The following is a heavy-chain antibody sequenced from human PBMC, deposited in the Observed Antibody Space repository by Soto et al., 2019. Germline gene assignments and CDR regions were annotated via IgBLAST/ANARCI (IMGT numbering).Heavy chain of an antibody. V-gene: IGHV3-30*03. D-gene: IGHD3-3*01. CDR1: GFTFSSYG. J-gene: IGHJ4*02. CDR3: ARDKRDLRFLEWSYYFDY. CDR2: ISYDGSNK. Sequence: GGSLRLSCAASGFTFSSYGMHWVRQAPGKGLEWVAVISYDGSNKYYADSVKGRFTISRDNSKNTLYLQLNSLRAEDTAVYYCARDKRDLRFLEWSYYFDYWGQGTLVTVSS.